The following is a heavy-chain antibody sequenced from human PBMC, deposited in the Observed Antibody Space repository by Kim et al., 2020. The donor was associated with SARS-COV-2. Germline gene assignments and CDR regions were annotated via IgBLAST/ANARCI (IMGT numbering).Heavy chain of an antibody. Sequence: KGRFTISRDNAKNTLYLQMNSLRAEDTAVYYCARAVGGYSGYDPSRGFDYWGQGTLVTVSS. D-gene: IGHD5-12*01. CDR3: ARAVGGYSGYDPSRGFDY. J-gene: IGHJ4*02. V-gene: IGHV3-74*01.